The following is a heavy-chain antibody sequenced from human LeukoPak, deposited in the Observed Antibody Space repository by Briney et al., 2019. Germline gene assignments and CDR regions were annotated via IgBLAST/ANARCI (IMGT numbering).Heavy chain of an antibody. CDR3: ARHPHDSSGYYDY. D-gene: IGHD3-22*01. V-gene: IGHV5-51*01. J-gene: IGHJ4*02. CDR2: IYPGVSDT. Sequence: GESLKISCKGSGYSFTSYWIGWVRQMPGKGLEWMGIIYPGVSDTRYSPSFQGQVTISADKSISTAYLQWSSLKASDTAMYYCARHPHDSSGYYDYWGQGTLVTVSS. CDR1: GYSFTSYW.